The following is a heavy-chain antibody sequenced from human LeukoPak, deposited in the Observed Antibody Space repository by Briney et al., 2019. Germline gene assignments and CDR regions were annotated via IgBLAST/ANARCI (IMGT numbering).Heavy chain of an antibody. CDR2: ISYDGSNK. CDR3: ARDRAVALSLGFYYYYGMDV. CDR1: GFTFSSYA. D-gene: IGHD6-19*01. Sequence: GGSPRLSCAASGFTFSSYAMHWVRQAPGKGLEWVAVISYDGSNKYYADSVKGRFTISRDNSKNTLYLQMNSLRAEDTAVYYCARDRAVALSLGFYYYYGMDVWGQGTTVTVSS. J-gene: IGHJ6*02. V-gene: IGHV3-30*04.